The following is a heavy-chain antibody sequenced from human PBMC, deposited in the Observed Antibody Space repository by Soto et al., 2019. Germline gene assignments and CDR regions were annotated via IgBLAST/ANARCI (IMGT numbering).Heavy chain of an antibody. CDR3: ARLRRYYDSSGYSDAFDI. Sequence: RASVKVSCKASGYTFTSYGISWVRQAPGQGLEWMGWISAYNGNTNYAQKLQGRVTMTTDTSTSTAYMELRSLRSDDTAVYYCARLRRYYDSSGYSDAFDIWGQGTMVTVSS. V-gene: IGHV1-18*04. J-gene: IGHJ3*02. CDR2: ISAYNGNT. D-gene: IGHD3-22*01. CDR1: GYTFTSYG.